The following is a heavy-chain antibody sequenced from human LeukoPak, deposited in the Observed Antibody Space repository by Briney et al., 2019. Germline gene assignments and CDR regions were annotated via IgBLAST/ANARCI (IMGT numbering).Heavy chain of an antibody. CDR2: ISSSSSYI. D-gene: IGHD6-19*01. CDR3: ARDPVAGLTPDAFDI. V-gene: IGHV3-21*01. J-gene: IGHJ3*02. CDR1: GFTFSSYS. Sequence: GGSLRLSCAASGFTFSSYSMNWVRQAPGKGLEWVSSISSSSSYIYYADSVKGRFTISRDNAKNSLYLQMNSLRAEDTAVYYCARDPVAGLTPDAFDIWVQGTMVTVSS.